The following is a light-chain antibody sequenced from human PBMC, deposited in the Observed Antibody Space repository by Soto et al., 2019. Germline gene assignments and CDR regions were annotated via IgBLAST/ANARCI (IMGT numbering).Light chain of an antibody. CDR1: QSFSSSY. CDR2: GAS. Sequence: EIVLTQSPGTLSLSPGERATLSCRASQSFSSSYLAWYQQKPGQAPRLLIYGASSRATGIPDRFSGSGSGTDVTVTISRLEPEDVAVYYCQQYGSSPPIIFGQGTRLEIK. J-gene: IGKJ5*01. V-gene: IGKV3-20*01. CDR3: QQYGSSPPII.